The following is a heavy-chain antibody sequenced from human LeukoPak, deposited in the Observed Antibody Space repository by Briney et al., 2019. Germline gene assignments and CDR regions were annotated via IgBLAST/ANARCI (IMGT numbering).Heavy chain of an antibody. J-gene: IGHJ4*02. CDR2: ISSSGGRT. D-gene: IGHD3-22*01. Sequence: GGSLRLSCAASGFTFSSYDMSWVRQAPGKGLEWVSAISSSGGRTYYAESVKGRFTISRDNSKNTLYLQMNSLRAEDTAVYYCARDGRGYSTSDYWGQGTLVTVSS. CDR1: GFTFSSYD. V-gene: IGHV3-23*01. CDR3: ARDGRGYSTSDY.